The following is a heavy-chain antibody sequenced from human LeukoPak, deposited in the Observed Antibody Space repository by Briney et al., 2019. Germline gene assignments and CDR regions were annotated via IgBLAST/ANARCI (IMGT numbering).Heavy chain of an antibody. CDR3: ARSGRGYDDAFDI. CDR2: ISSSSSYI. J-gene: IGHJ3*02. CDR1: GFTVSSNY. D-gene: IGHD5-12*01. Sequence: PGGSLRLSCAASGFTVSSNYMSWVRQAPGKGLEWVSSISSSSSYIYYADSVKGRFTISRDNAKNSLSLQMNSLRAEDTAVYYCARSGRGYDDAFDIWGQGTMVTVSS. V-gene: IGHV3-21*01.